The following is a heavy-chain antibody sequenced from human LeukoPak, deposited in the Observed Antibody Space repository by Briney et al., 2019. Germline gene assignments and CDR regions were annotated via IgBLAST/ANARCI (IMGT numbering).Heavy chain of an antibody. CDR3: ARDQVECTGGTCQSRVGFDF. J-gene: IGHJ4*02. CDR2: IYHSGRS. D-gene: IGHD2-8*02. V-gene: IGHV4-31*03. Sequence: SETLSLTCTVSGDSISNGVKYWSWIRHHPGRGLGWIGYIYHSGRSYYNPSLKSRITMSVDTSKNQFSLNLSSVTAADTAVYYCARDQVECTGGTCQSRVGFDFWGQGTLVTVSS. CDR1: GDSISNGVKY.